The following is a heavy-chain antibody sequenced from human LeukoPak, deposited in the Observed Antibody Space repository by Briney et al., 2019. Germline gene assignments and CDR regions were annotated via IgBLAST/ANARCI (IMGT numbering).Heavy chain of an antibody. CDR3: ASTYYYDSSGYYRQFDY. Sequence: ASVKVSCKASGYTFTGYYMHWVRQAPGQGLEWMGWINPNSGGTNYAQKFQGRVTMTRDTSISTAYMELSRLRSDDTAVYYCASTYYYDSSGYYRQFDYWGQGTLVTVSS. V-gene: IGHV1-2*02. J-gene: IGHJ4*02. D-gene: IGHD3-22*01. CDR2: INPNSGGT. CDR1: GYTFTGYY.